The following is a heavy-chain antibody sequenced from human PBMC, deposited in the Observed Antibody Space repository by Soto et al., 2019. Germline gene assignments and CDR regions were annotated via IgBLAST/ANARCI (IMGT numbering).Heavy chain of an antibody. CDR2: INHSGST. Sequence: SETLSLTCAVYGGFFSGYYWSWIRQPPGKGLEWIGEINHSGSTNYNPSLKSRVTISVDTSKNQFSLKLSSVTAADTAVYYCARVLTGYYYYYYYYMDVWGKGTTVTVSS. CDR3: ARVLTGYYYYYYYYMDV. J-gene: IGHJ6*03. V-gene: IGHV4-34*01. CDR1: GGFFSGYY. D-gene: IGHD3-9*01.